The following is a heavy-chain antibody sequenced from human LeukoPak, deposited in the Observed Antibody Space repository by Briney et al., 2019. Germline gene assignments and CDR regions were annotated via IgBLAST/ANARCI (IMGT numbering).Heavy chain of an antibody. Sequence: SETLSLTCTVSGGSISSSSYYWGWIRQPPGKGLEWIGSIYYSGSTYYNPSLKSRVTISVDTSKNQFSLKLSSVTAADTAVYYCARDQQFYDFWSGSNWFDPWGQGTLVTVSS. V-gene: IGHV4-39*07. J-gene: IGHJ5*02. CDR1: GGSISSSSYY. CDR2: IYYSGST. D-gene: IGHD3-3*01. CDR3: ARDQQFYDFWSGSNWFDP.